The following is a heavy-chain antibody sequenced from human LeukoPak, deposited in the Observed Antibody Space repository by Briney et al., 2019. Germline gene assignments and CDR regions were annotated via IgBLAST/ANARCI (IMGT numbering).Heavy chain of an antibody. CDR3: ARDQYVWGSYRQSFDY. Sequence: GGSLRLSCVGSGFTYSNYWMHWVRQAPGKGPVWVSRINPDGTTTDYADSVKGRFTISRDNAKNSLYLQMNSLRAEDTAVYYYARDQYVWGSYRQSFDYWGQGTLVTVSS. J-gene: IGHJ4*02. CDR1: GFTYSNYW. D-gene: IGHD3-16*02. CDR2: INPDGTTT. V-gene: IGHV3-74*01.